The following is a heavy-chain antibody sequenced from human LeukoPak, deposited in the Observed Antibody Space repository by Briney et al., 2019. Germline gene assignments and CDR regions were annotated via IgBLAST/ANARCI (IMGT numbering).Heavy chain of an antibody. J-gene: IGHJ6*03. D-gene: IGHD1-26*01. CDR2: IYSGGST. CDR1: GFTVSSNY. Sequence: GGSLRLSCAASGFTVSSNYMSWVRQAPGKGLEWVSVIYSGGSTNYADSVKGRFTISRDNSKNTLYLQMNSLRAEDTAVYYCAKGSIVGATSYYYLDVWGTGTTVTVSS. V-gene: IGHV3-53*01. CDR3: AKGSIVGATSYYYLDV.